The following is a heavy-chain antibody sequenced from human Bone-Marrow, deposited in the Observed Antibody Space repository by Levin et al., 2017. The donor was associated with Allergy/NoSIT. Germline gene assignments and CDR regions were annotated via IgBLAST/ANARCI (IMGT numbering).Heavy chain of an antibody. V-gene: IGHV3-30-3*01. J-gene: IGHJ4*02. CDR1: GFTFSSYA. Sequence: GGSLRLSCAASGFTFSSYAMHWVRQAPGKGLEWVAVISYDGSNKYYADSVKGRFTISRDNSKNTLYLQMNSLRAEDTAVYYCARDVAVYPLAVAGKVLDYWGQGTLVTVSS. CDR3: ARDVAVYPLAVAGKVLDY. CDR2: ISYDGSNK. D-gene: IGHD6-19*01.